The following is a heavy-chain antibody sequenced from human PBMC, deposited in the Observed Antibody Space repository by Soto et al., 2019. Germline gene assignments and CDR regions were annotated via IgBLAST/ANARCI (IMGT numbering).Heavy chain of an antibody. CDR3: ARDLGESSGYDGFDI. Sequence: QVQLQESGPGLVKPSETLSLICTVSGGSISRGDYYWSWIRQPPGKGLEWVGYVFYSGSARYNPSLTSRVIISQDTAKNQFSLKVTSVTPADTAVYYCARDLGESSGYDGFDIWGQGTMVTVSS. CDR1: GGSISRGDYY. J-gene: IGHJ3*02. V-gene: IGHV4-61*08. CDR2: VFYSGSA. D-gene: IGHD5-12*01.